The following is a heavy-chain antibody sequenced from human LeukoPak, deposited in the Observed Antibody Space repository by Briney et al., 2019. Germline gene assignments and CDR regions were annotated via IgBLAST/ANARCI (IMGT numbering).Heavy chain of an antibody. Sequence: PGRSLRLSCAASGFTFSSYAMSWVRQAPGKGLEWVSAISGSGGSTYYADSVKGRFTISRDNSKNTLYLQMNSLRAEDTAVYYCAKTVLGQWLPYFDYWGQGTLVTVSS. CDR3: AKTVLGQWLPYFDY. J-gene: IGHJ4*02. CDR1: GFTFSSYA. D-gene: IGHD6-19*01. CDR2: ISGSGGST. V-gene: IGHV3-23*01.